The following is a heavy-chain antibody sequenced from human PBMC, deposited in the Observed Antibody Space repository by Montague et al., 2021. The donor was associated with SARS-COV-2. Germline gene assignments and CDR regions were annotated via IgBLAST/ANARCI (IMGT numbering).Heavy chain of an antibody. D-gene: IGHD3-10*01. Sequence: SETLSLTCTVSGGSISNYFWSWIRQTPGKGLEWIGYIYNGGSIDXNPSLKSRVTTSVDTSKNQFSVNLSSVTAADTAVYYCAQTRAGAYYYPMDFWGQGIAVTVSS. V-gene: IGHV4-59*12. J-gene: IGHJ6*02. CDR1: GGSISNYF. CDR3: AQTRAGAYYYPMDF. CDR2: IYNGGSI.